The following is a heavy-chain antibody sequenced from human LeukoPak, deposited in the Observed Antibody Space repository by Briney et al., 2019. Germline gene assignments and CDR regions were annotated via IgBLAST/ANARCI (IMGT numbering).Heavy chain of an antibody. J-gene: IGHJ4*02. CDR1: GFTFDNYE. CDR2: ISSSGSTI. D-gene: IGHD2-21*01. V-gene: IGHV3-48*03. CDR3: AREALLFKFDY. Sequence: GWSQTLSCAASGFTFDNYEMNWVRQAPGKGLEWVSYISSSGSTIYYADSVKGRFTTSRDNVKNSLYLQMNNLRVEDTAVYYCAREALLFKFDYWGQGTLVTVSS.